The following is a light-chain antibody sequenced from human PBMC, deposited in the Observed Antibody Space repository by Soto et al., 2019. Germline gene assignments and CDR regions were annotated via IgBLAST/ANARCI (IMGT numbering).Light chain of an antibody. CDR3: QQYGSVPLT. CDR2: GAS. CDR1: QSVSSSY. V-gene: IGKV3-20*01. J-gene: IGKJ4*01. Sequence: EIVLTQSPGTLSLSPGERATLSCRASQSVSSSYLAWYQQKPGQAPRLLIYGASSRATGIPDRFSGSGSGTDFTLTISRLEPEDFAVYYCQQYGSVPLTLCGGTKVDIK.